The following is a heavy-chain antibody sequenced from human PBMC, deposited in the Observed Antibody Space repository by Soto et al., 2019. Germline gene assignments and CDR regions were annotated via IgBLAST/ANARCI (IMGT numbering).Heavy chain of an antibody. D-gene: IGHD4-17*01. CDR2: ISYDGSNK. V-gene: IGHV3-30-3*01. CDR1: GFTFSSYA. J-gene: IGHJ6*02. Sequence: PGGSLRLSCAVSGFTFSSYAMHWVRQAPGKGLEWVAVISYDGSNKYYADSVKGRFTISRDNSKNTLYLQMNSLRAEDTAVYYCARPYYGDYDYYYYGMDVWGQGTTVTVSS. CDR3: ARPYYGDYDYYYYGMDV.